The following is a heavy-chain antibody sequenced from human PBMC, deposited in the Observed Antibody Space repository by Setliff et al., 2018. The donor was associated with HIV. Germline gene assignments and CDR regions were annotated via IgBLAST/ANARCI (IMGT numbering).Heavy chain of an antibody. J-gene: IGHJ6*03. CDR2: IIPILGVA. V-gene: IGHV1-69*02. Sequence: GASVKVSCKASRSTFNSHTINWVRQAPGQGLDWMGRIIPILGVANYAQRFQGKVPITADKSTSTAYMELTSLRFDDTAMYYCVRGVQSPPHYSYYYMDVWGEGTMVTVSS. CDR1: RSTFNSHT. D-gene: IGHD3-3*01. CDR3: VRGVQSPPHYSYYYMDV.